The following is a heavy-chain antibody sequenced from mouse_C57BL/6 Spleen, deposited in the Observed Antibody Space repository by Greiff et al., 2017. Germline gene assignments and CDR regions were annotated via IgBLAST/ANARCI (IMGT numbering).Heavy chain of an antibody. Sequence: VQLQQPGPELVKPGASVKMSCKASGYTFTDYNIHWVKQSHGKSLEWIGFINPYNGGTSYNQKFKGKATLTVNKSSSTAYMELRSLTSEDSAVYYCARSYDYEWYFDVWGTGTTVTVSS. J-gene: IGHJ1*03. CDR1: GYTFTDYN. V-gene: IGHV1-22*01. D-gene: IGHD2-4*01. CDR2: INPYNGGT. CDR3: ARSYDYEWYFDV.